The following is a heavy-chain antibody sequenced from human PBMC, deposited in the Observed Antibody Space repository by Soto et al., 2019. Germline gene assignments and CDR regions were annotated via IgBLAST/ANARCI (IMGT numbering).Heavy chain of an antibody. CDR3: ARQRTLVVTHAYFGV. Sequence: PSETLSLTCTVTGDSISSRSYYWGWIRQPPGKGLEWIGSIYYSGSTYNNPSLRSRVSMSIDTSKYQFSLKLKSVTAADTALYFCARQRTLVVTHAYFGVWGPGSLVTVSS. V-gene: IGHV4-39*01. J-gene: IGHJ4*02. D-gene: IGHD2-21*02. CDR2: IYYSGST. CDR1: GDSISSRSYY.